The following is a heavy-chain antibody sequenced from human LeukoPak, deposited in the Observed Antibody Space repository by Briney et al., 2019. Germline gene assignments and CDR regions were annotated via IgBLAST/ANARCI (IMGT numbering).Heavy chain of an antibody. CDR2: ISHSGST. CDR1: GYSISSISSTYY. D-gene: IGHD2-2*02. J-gene: IGHJ4*02. Sequence: SETLSLTCTVSGYSISSISSTYYWGWVRQSPGKGLEWIGSISHSGSTYYNPSLQSRVTISIDTSKNQFSLKLSSVTAADTAVYYCAKGCDTRCYRFTHWGQGTLVTVSS. CDR3: AKGCDTRCYRFTH. V-gene: IGHV4-38-2*02.